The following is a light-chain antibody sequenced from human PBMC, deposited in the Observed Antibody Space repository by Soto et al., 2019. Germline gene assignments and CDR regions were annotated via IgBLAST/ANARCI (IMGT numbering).Light chain of an antibody. V-gene: IGKV3-15*01. Sequence: IVLTQSPATLSVSPGERATLSCRASESVGSNLAWYQQKPGQAPRLLIHGASKRATGIPARFSDSGSGTDFTLTISSLQPEDFATYYCQQSYSTPWTFGQGTRWIS. CDR3: QQSYSTPWT. J-gene: IGKJ1*01. CDR1: ESVGSN. CDR2: GAS.